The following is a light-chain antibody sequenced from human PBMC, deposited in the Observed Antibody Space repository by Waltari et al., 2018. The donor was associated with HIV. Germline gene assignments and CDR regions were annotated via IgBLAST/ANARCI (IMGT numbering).Light chain of an antibody. V-gene: IGLV1-40*01. CDR2: GNS. CDR3: QSYDSNLSGL. CDR1: SPNIGAGSD. Sequence: QSELTQPPSVSAAPGQRVPISCTGSSPNIGAGSDVHWYQQVPGRAPKVVIYGNSNRPSGVPDRFSGSKSGSSASLVITGLQSEDEADYYCQSYDSNLSGLFGGGTKVTVL. J-gene: IGLJ2*01.